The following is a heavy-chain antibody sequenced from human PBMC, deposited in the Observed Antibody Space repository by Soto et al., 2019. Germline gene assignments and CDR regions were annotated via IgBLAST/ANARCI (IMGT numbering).Heavy chain of an antibody. CDR3: AIMGWIQVTKKYYYGMDV. J-gene: IGHJ6*02. CDR1: GYSFTSYW. CDR2: IDPSDSYT. V-gene: IGHV5-10-1*01. Sequence: PGESLKISCKGSGYSFTSYWISWVRQMPGKGLEWMGRIDPSDSYTNYSPSFQGHVTISADKSISTAYLQWSSLKASDTAMYYCAIMGWIQVTKKYYYGMDVWGQGTTVTVSS. D-gene: IGHD5-18*01.